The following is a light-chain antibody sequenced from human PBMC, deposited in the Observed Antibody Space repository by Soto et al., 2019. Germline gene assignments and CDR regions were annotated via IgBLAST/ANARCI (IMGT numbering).Light chain of an antibody. CDR3: QHFRT. CDR1: QSVSSN. CDR2: GAS. Sequence: EIVMTQSPATLSVSPGERATLSCRASQSVSSNLAWYQQKPGQAPRLLIYGASTRATGIPARFSGSGSGTEFTLTISSLQSEDFAVYYCQHFRTFGPGTQVDIK. J-gene: IGKJ3*01. V-gene: IGKV3-15*01.